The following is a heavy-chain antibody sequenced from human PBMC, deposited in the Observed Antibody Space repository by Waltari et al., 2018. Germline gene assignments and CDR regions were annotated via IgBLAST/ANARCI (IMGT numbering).Heavy chain of an antibody. CDR2: ISWNSGSI. CDR1: GFTFDDYA. CDR3: AKSPRQSARHLDYYYYMDV. D-gene: IGHD6-6*01. Sequence: EVQLVESGGGLVQPGRSLRLSCAASGFTFDDYAMHWVRQAPGKGLEWVSGISWNSGSIGYADSVKGRFTISRDNAKNSLYLQMNSLRAEDTALYYCAKSPRQSARHLDYYYYMDVWGKGTTVTVSS. J-gene: IGHJ6*03. V-gene: IGHV3-9*01.